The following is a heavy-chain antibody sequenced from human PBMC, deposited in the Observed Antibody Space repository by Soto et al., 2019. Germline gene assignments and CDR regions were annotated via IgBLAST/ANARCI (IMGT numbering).Heavy chain of an antibody. CDR1: GFTFSGSG. J-gene: IGHJ4*02. Sequence: ESGGGVVQSGTSLRLSCAASGFTFSGSGMHWVRQPPGKGLEWVAVISYYGRNEHYAESVKGRFTISRDNSKNTLYLQMNSLGPEDTAVYYCAKDSLGSGWSCFDCWGQGTLVTVSS. CDR3: AKDSLGSGWSCFDC. CDR2: ISYYGRNE. V-gene: IGHV3-30*18. D-gene: IGHD6-19*01.